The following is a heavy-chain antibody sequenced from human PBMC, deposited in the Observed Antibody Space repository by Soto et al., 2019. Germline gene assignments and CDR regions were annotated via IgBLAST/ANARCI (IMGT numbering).Heavy chain of an antibody. CDR3: AAGGIAAAVGDYYGMDV. Sequence: QMQLVQSGPEVKKPGTSVKVSCKASGFTFTSSAMQWVRQARGQRLEWIGWIVVVSGNTNYAQKFQERVTITRDMSTITAYMELSSLRSEDTAVYYWAAGGIAAAVGDYYGMDVWGQGTTVTVSS. V-gene: IGHV1-58*02. D-gene: IGHD6-13*01. CDR2: IVVVSGNT. CDR1: GFTFTSSA. J-gene: IGHJ6*02.